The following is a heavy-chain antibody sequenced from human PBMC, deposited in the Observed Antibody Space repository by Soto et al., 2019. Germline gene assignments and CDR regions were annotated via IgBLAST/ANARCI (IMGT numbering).Heavy chain of an antibody. CDR2: ISASAGTT. J-gene: IGHJ4*02. V-gene: IGHV3-23*01. D-gene: IGHD3-10*01. Sequence: EVQLLESGGGLVQPGGSQRLSCAASGFTFSSYAMSWVRQAPGKGLEWVSGISASAGTTYYAHSVKGRFTISRDNSKNTLYLQMNSLRAEDTAVYYCAKIGTYYYGSGSYYFDYWGQGILVTVSS. CDR3: AKIGTYYYGSGSYYFDY. CDR1: GFTFSSYA.